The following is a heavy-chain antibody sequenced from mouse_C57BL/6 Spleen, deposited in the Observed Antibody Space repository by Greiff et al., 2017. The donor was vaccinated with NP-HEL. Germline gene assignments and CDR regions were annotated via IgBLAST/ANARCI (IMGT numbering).Heavy chain of an antibody. CDR1: GYTFTSYW. J-gene: IGHJ1*03. CDR2: IHPNSGST. V-gene: IGHV1-64*01. CDR3: ASPGPYWYFDV. Sequence: VQLQQPGAELVKPGASVKLSCKASGYTFTSYWMHWVKQRPGQGLEWIGMIHPNSGSTNYNEKFKSKATLTVDKSSSTAYMQLSSLTSEDSAVYYCASPGPYWYFDVWGTGTTVTVSS.